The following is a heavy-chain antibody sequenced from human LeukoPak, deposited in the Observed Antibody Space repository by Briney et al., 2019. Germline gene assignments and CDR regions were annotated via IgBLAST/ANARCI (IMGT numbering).Heavy chain of an antibody. CDR2: INPNSGGT. J-gene: IGHJ4*02. V-gene: IGHV1-2*02. D-gene: IGHD3-10*01. CDR1: GYTFTGYY. CDR3: ARGSGRFGEYDFDY. Sequence: SVKVSCKASGYTFTGYYMHWVRQAPGQGLEWMGWINPNSGGTNYAQQFQGRVTMTRDTSMAYMELSRLRSDDPAVYYCARGSGRFGEYDFDYWGQGTLVTVSS.